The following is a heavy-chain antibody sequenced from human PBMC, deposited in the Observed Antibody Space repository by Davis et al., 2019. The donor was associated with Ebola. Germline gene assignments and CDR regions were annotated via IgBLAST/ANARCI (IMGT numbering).Heavy chain of an antibody. J-gene: IGHJ4*02. CDR1: GGSISSYY. D-gene: IGHD3-22*01. Sequence: SETLSLTCTVSGGSISSYYWSWIRQPPGKGLEWIGSIYYSGSTYYNPSLKSRVTISVDTSKNQFSLKLSSVTAADTAVYYCAREHLSSGYYYFDYWGQGTLVTVSS. CDR3: AREHLSSGYYYFDY. CDR2: IYYSGST. V-gene: IGHV4-59*05.